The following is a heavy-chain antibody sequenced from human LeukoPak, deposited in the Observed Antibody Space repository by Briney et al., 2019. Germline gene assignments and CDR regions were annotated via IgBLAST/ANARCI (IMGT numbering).Heavy chain of an antibody. V-gene: IGHV3-48*01. CDR2: ISSSSSTI. CDR1: GFTFSTYS. D-gene: IGHD2-15*01. J-gene: IGHJ4*02. Sequence: GGSLRLSCAASGFTFSTYSMNWVRQAPGKGLEWVSYISSSSSTIYYADSVKGRFTISRDNAKNSLYLQMNSLRAEDTALYYCAKAELGYCSGGRCSGWAPFDHWGQGTLVTVSS. CDR3: AKAELGYCSGGRCSGWAPFDH.